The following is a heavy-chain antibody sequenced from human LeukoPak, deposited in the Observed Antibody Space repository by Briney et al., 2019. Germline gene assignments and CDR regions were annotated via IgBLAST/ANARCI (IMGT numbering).Heavy chain of an antibody. Sequence: PGGSLRLSCAASGFTFSSYAMSWVRQAPAKGLEWVSTTGGGGESTYYADSVKGRFAISRDNSKNTVYLQMNSLRAEDTAVYYCAKVLSGSQDYWGQGTLVTVFS. CDR1: GFTFSSYA. D-gene: IGHD1-26*01. CDR3: AKVLSGSQDY. CDR2: TGGGGEST. V-gene: IGHV3-23*01. J-gene: IGHJ4*02.